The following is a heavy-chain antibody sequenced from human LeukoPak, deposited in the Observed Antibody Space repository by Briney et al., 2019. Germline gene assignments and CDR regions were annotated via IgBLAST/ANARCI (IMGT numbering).Heavy chain of an antibody. CDR3: ARDRDAAVAYFDY. CDR2: IKQDGSEE. J-gene: IGHJ4*02. V-gene: IGHV3-7*01. D-gene: IGHD4-23*01. Sequence: GGSLRLSCAASGFTFSTYWMSWVRQAPGKGLEWVANIKQDGSEEYYVDSVKGRFTISRDNAKNSLYLQMNSLRAEDTAVYYCARDRDAAVAYFDYWGQGTLVTVSS. CDR1: GFTFSTYW.